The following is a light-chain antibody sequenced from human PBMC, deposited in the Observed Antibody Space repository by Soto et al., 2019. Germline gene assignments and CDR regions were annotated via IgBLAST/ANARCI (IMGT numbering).Light chain of an antibody. CDR3: LQHKNYPIT. V-gene: IGKV1-17*03. CDR2: AAS. Sequence: DIQMTQSPSAMSASVGDRVTITCRASQAISDNLVWFQQKPGKVPKRLIYAASSLPSEVPSRFSGSRCGTEFTLTISCLQPEDFATYYCLQHKNYPITFGQGTRLEIK. J-gene: IGKJ5*01. CDR1: QAISDN.